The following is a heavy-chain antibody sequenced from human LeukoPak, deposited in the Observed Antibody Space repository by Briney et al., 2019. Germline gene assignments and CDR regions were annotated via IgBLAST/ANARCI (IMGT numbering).Heavy chain of an antibody. CDR3: ARDRVVATIGAFDI. Sequence: ASVKVSCKASGYTFAGYFMHWVRQAPGQGLEWMGWINPNSGGTNYAQKFQGRVTMTRDTSISTAYMELSRLRSDDAAVYYCARDRVVATIGAFDIWGQGTMVTVSS. CDR2: INPNSGGT. J-gene: IGHJ3*02. D-gene: IGHD5-12*01. V-gene: IGHV1-2*02. CDR1: GYTFAGYF.